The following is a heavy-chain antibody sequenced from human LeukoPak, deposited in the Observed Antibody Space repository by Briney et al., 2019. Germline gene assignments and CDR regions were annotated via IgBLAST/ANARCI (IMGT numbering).Heavy chain of an antibody. CDR3: ARGASRSFDY. V-gene: IGHV1-8*01. Sequence: ASVKVSCKASGYPFINYGFHWVRQATGQGLEWMGWMNANSGNTGYAQKFQGRITFTRNTSIRTAYMELSSLRSEDTAVYYCARGASRSFDYWGQGTLVTVSS. CDR1: GYPFINYG. J-gene: IGHJ4*02. CDR2: MNANSGNT.